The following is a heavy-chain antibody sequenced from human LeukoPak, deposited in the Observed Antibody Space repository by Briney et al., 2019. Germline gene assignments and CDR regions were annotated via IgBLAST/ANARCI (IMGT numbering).Heavy chain of an antibody. CDR1: GGSINSGGYS. D-gene: IGHD3-3*01. CDR3: ARGIEDYDFLDP. V-gene: IGHV4-30-2*01. J-gene: IGHJ5*02. CDR2: IYHSGST. Sequence: KTSETLSLTCAVSGGSINSGGYSWSWIRQPPGKGLEWIGYIYHSGSTYYNPSLKSRVTISVDRSKNQFSLKLSSVTAADTAVYYCARGIEDYDFLDPWGQGTLVTVSS.